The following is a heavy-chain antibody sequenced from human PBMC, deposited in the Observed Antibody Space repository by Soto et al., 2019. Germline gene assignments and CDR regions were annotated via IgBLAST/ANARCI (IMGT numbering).Heavy chain of an antibody. CDR2: IYYSRST. V-gene: IGHV4-31*03. D-gene: IGHD2-2*01. CDR1: ADSISSGGYY. Sequence: PSETLSLTCTVSADSISSGGYYWSCIRQHPGKSLEWIGYIYYSRSTYDTPSLKSRVTISVETSKNQFSLKLSSVTAADTAVHYCANDTPVGVPAGGMDVWRKGPTVTVS. J-gene: IGHJ6*04. CDR3: ANDTPVGVPAGGMDV.